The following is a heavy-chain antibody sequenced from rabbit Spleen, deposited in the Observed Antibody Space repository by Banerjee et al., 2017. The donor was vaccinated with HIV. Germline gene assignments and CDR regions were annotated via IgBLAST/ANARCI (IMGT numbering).Heavy chain of an antibody. Sequence: QEQLVESGGDLVKPGTSLTLTCTASGFSFSSSYYICWVRQAPGKGLECIACIYTGSSGSTYYANWAKGRFTISKTSSTTVTLQMTSLTVADTATYFCARGSATMTMVITGFYLNLWGPGTLVIVS. CDR1: GFSFSSSYY. J-gene: IGHJ4*01. CDR3: ARGSATMTMVITGFYLNL. CDR2: IYTGSSGST. D-gene: IGHD2-1*01. V-gene: IGHV1S45*01.